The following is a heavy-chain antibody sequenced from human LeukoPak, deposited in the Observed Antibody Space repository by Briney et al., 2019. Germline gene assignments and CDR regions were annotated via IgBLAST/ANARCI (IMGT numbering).Heavy chain of an antibody. D-gene: IGHD3-9*01. V-gene: IGHV1-69*05. CDR3: ARTIRYFDWFHF. CDR2: IIPIFGKA. CDR1: GGTFSSYA. J-gene: IGHJ4*02. Sequence: ASVKVSCKASGGTFSSYAISWVRQAPGQGLEWMGGIIPIFGKANYAQKFQGRVTITTDESTRTAYMEMRRLRSEDTAVYYCARTIRYFDWFHFWGQGTLVTVSS.